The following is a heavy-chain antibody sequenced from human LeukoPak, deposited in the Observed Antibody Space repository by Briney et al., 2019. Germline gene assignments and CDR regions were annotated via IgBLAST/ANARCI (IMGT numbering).Heavy chain of an antibody. CDR2: IKAGNGNT. V-gene: IGHV1-3*01. J-gene: IGHJ5*02. CDR1: GYTFTSYA. D-gene: IGHD3-10*01. CDR3: ARDYWSMVRRVSGWFDP. Sequence: ASVKVSCKASGYTFTSYAMHWVRQAPGQRLEWMGWIKAGNGNTKYSQKFQGRVTITRDTSESTAYMELSSLRSEDTAVYYCARDYWSMVRRVSGWFDPWGQGTLVTVSS.